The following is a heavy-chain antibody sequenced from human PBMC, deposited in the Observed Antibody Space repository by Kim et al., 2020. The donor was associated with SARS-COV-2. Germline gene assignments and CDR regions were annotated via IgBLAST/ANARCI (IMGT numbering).Heavy chain of an antibody. CDR3: AKGFGLYVVYQPFYY. CDR1: GFSFDDFA. D-gene: IGHD2-8*01. Sequence: GGSLRLSCEASGFSFDDFAMAWVRQSPGQGLEWVAGVSGSGAYTAHADSVNGRFTISRDNSKNTFYLQINNLRGDDTALYYCAKGFGLYVVYQPFYYCG. CDR2: VSGSGAYT. J-gene: IGHJ4*01. V-gene: IGHV3-23*01.